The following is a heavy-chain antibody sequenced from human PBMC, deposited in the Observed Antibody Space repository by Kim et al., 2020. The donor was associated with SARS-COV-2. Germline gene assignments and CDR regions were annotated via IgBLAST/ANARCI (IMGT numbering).Heavy chain of an antibody. CDR2: INHSGST. CDR1: GGSFSGYH. CDR3: ARGRAGVVPAPILGIGPQYANYVMAV. V-gene: IGHV4-34*01. J-gene: IGHJ6*02. D-gene: IGHD2-2*02. Sequence: SETLSLTCAVYGGSFSGYHWSWIRQPPGKGLDWVGEINHSGSTNYNPSLKSRVTISVDTSKNQFSLKLRSVTAADTAVYYCARGRAGVVPAPILGIGPQYANYVMAVWGQGTTVTVSS.